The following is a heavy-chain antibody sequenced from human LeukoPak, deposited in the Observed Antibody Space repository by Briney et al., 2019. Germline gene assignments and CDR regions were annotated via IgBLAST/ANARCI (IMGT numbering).Heavy chain of an antibody. D-gene: IGHD1-26*01. CDR2: MNPNSGNT. CDR1: GYTFTSYD. Sequence: GSVKVSCKASGYTFTSYDINWVRQATGQGLEWMGWMNPNSGNTGYAQKFQGRVTITRNTSISTAYMELSSLRAEDTAVYYCAREKSGYYMDVWGKGTTVTVSS. V-gene: IGHV1-8*03. CDR3: AREKSGYYMDV. J-gene: IGHJ6*03.